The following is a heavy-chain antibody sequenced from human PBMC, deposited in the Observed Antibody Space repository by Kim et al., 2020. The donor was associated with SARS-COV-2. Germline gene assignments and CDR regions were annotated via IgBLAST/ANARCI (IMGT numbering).Heavy chain of an antibody. CDR2: INFSGGAT. CDR1: GFTFRDSA. CDR3: AKGVGGVRPFDS. V-gene: IGHV3-23*01. D-gene: IGHD1-26*01. J-gene: IGHJ4*02. Sequence: GGSLRLSCAASGFTFRDSAMSWVRQAPGKGLEWVSVINFSGGATFYADSVKGRFTISRDNSKNTLYLQMSSLRAEDTALYYCAKGVGGVRPFDSWGQGTLVTVSS.